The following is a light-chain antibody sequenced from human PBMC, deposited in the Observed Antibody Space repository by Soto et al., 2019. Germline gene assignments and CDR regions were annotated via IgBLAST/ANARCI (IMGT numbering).Light chain of an antibody. CDR3: QKYGRSHLYT. Sequence: DIVLTQSPATLSLSSGDRATLSCRASQSVSSSLAWYQQKPGQAPRLLIYDASSRASGIPARFSGSGSGTDFTLTISSLEPEDFAVYYCQKYGRSHLYTFGQGTKLEI. J-gene: IGKJ2*01. CDR2: DAS. CDR1: QSVSSS. V-gene: IGKV3D-11*02.